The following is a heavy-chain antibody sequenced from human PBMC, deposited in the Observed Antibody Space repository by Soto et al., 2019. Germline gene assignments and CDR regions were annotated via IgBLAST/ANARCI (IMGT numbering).Heavy chain of an antibody. CDR2: IYYSGST. CDR3: ARGSPTIFRVEWYDY. V-gene: IGHV4-31*03. J-gene: IGHJ4*02. CDR1: GGSISSGGYY. D-gene: IGHD3-3*01. Sequence: QVQLQESGPGLVKPSQTLSLTCTVSGGSISSGGYYWSWIRQHPGKGLEWIGYIYYSGSTYYNPSLKSRVTIYVDTSKHQFSLKLSSVTAADTAVYYCARGSPTIFRVEWYDYWGQGTLVTVSS.